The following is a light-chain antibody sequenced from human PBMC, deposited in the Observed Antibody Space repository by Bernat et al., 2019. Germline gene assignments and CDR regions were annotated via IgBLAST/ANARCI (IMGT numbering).Light chain of an antibody. CDR2: KDS. J-gene: IGLJ2*01. Sequence: SSELTQPPSVSVSPGQTARITCSGDALPKQYAYWYQQKPGQAPVLVIYKDSERPSGIPERFSGSSSGTTATLTISGVQAEDEADYYCQSADSSGTHEVFGGGTKLTVL. CDR1: ALPKQY. V-gene: IGLV3-25*02. CDR3: QSADSSGTHEV.